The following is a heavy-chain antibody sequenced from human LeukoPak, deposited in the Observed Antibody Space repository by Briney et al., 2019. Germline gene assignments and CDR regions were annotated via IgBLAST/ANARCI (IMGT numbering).Heavy chain of an antibody. V-gene: IGHV3-11*05. J-gene: IGHJ4*02. CDR3: ARDFWFGELRYYFDY. Sequence: PGGSLRLSCAASGFTFSDYYMSWIRQAPGKGLEWVSYISSSSDYTNYADSVKGRFAISRDNAKNSLYLQVNSLRAEDTAVYYCARDFWFGELRYYFDYWGQGTLVTVSS. D-gene: IGHD3-10*01. CDR1: GFTFSDYY. CDR2: ISSSSDYT.